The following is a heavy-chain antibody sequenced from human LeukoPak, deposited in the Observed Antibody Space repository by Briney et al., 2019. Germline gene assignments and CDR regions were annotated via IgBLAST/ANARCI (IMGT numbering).Heavy chain of an antibody. J-gene: IGHJ4*02. D-gene: IGHD3-16*02. CDR3: ARGRRSDYVWGSYRPLL. Sequence: PSETLSLTCTVSGGSISSSSYSWSWIRQPPGKGLEWIGEINHSGSTNYNPSLKSRVTISVDTSKNQFSLKLSSVTAADTAVYYCARGRRSDYVWGSYRPLLGGQGTLVTVSS. V-gene: IGHV4-39*07. CDR1: GGSISSSSYS. CDR2: INHSGST.